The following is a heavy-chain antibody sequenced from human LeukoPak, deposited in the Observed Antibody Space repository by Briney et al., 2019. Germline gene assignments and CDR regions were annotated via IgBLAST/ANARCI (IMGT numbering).Heavy chain of an antibody. CDR3: AKDRTYTSSSGGFDY. D-gene: IGHD6-6*01. CDR2: IRFDGRNI. Sequence: GGSLRLSCVASGFSVSDYGMHWVRQAPGKGLEWVAYIRFDGRNIYYANSVKGRFTISRDNSRNTLHLQMNSLRTEDTAVYYCAKDRTYTSSSGGFDYWGRGTLVAVSS. CDR1: GFSVSDYG. J-gene: IGHJ4*02. V-gene: IGHV3-30*02.